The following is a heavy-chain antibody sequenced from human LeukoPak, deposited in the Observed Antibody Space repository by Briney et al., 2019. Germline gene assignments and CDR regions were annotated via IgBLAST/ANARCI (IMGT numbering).Heavy chain of an antibody. J-gene: IGHJ3*02. Sequence: GGSLRLSRAASGFTVSNNYMSWVRQAPGKGLEWVSLIYSGGSTYYADSVKGRFTISRDNSKNTLYLQMNSLRVEDTAVYYCARDPTSRVTTVTTDAFDIWGQGTMVTVSS. D-gene: IGHD4-17*01. CDR1: GFTVSNNY. CDR2: IYSGGST. CDR3: ARDPTSRVTTVTTDAFDI. V-gene: IGHV3-53*01.